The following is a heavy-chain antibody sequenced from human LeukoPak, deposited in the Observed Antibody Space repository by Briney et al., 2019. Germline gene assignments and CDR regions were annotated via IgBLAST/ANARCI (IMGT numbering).Heavy chain of an antibody. Sequence: SETLSLTCAVYGGSFSGYYWSWIRQPPGKGLEWIGSIYYSGSTYYNPSLKSRVTISVDTSKNQFSLKLSSVTAADTAVYYCARPQYYYDTPWDYWGQGTLVTVSS. CDR3: ARPQYYYDTPWDY. D-gene: IGHD3-22*01. J-gene: IGHJ4*02. V-gene: IGHV4-34*01. CDR2: IYYSGST. CDR1: GGSFSGYY.